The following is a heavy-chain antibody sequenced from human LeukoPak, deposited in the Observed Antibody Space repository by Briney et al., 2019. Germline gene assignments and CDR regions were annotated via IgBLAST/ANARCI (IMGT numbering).Heavy chain of an antibody. Sequence: GASVKVSCKASGYTFTSYDINWVRQAPGQALEWMGWMNPNRGNTGYAQKFQGRVTMTRNTSISTAYMELSSLRSEDTAVYYCARGRGSYAYFDGMDVWGQGTTVTVSS. CDR1: GYTFTSYD. CDR3: ARGRGSYAYFDGMDV. D-gene: IGHD5-18*01. CDR2: MNPNRGNT. J-gene: IGHJ6*02. V-gene: IGHV1-8*01.